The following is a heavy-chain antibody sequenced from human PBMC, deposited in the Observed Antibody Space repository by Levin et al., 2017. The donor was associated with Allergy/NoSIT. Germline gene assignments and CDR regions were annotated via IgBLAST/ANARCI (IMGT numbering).Heavy chain of an antibody. J-gene: IGHJ6*02. CDR1: GDSVSSNSAA. Sequence: PSQPLSLTCAISGDSVSSNSAAWNWIRQSPSRGLDLLGMTYYRSTFYHDYAVSVKSRITINPDTSKNQFSLQLNSVTPEDTAVYYCAREAAVAGLYYYYGMDVWGQGTTVTVSS. V-gene: IGHV6-1*01. D-gene: IGHD6-19*01. CDR2: TYYRSTFYH. CDR3: AREAAVAGLYYYYGMDV.